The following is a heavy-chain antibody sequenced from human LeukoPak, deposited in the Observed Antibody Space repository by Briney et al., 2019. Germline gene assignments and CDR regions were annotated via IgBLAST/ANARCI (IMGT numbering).Heavy chain of an antibody. D-gene: IGHD3-16*02. CDR3: ARSDTYGGTIAFDAFDI. Sequence: SETLSLTCTVSGGSISSSSYYLGWIRQPPGKGLEWIGSIYYSGSTYYNPSLKSRVTISVDTSKNQFSLKLSSVTAADTAIYYCARSDTYGGTIAFDAFDIWGQGTMVTVSS. CDR2: IYYSGST. CDR1: GGSISSSSYY. V-gene: IGHV4-39*07. J-gene: IGHJ3*02.